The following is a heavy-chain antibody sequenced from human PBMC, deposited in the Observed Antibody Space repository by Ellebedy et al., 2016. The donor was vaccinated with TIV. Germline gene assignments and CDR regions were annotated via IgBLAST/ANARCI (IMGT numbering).Heavy chain of an antibody. CDR3: ARQLVLLWFGELSYNWFDP. J-gene: IGHJ5*02. CDR2: INHSGST. CDR1: GGSFSGYY. V-gene: IGHV4-34*01. Sequence: SETLSLXXAVYGGSFSGYYWSWIRQPPGKGLEWIGEINHSGSTNYNPSLKSRVTISVDTSKNQFSLKLSSVTAADTAVYYCARQLVLLWFGELSYNWFDPWGQGTLVTVSS. D-gene: IGHD3-10*01.